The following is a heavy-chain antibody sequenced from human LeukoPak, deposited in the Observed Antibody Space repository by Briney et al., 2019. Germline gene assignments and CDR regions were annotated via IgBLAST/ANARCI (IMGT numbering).Heavy chain of an antibody. CDR1: GFTFTKYY. CDR3: AREQRGGRMGSWGGLSASYYTYYYMDV. V-gene: IGHV1-46*01. D-gene: IGHD3-16*01. Sequence: GASVKVSCKASGFTFTKYYIHWVRRAPGQGLEWMGMINPSDGATTYAQRFQGRVTLTRDMSTTTVYMDLRSLTSEDTAVYFWAREQRGGRMGSWGGLSASYYTYYYMDVWGRGTTVTVSS. J-gene: IGHJ6*03. CDR2: INPSDGAT.